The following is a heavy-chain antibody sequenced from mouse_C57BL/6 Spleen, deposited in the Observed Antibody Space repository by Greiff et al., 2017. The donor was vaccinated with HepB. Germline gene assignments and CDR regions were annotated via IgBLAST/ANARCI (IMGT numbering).Heavy chain of an antibody. V-gene: IGHV3-1*01. D-gene: IGHD2-5*01. Sequence: EVKLQESGPGLVKPSQSLSLPCTVTGYSITSGYDWHWIRHFPGNKLEWMGYISYSGSTNYNPSLKSRISITHDTSKNHFFLKLNSVTTEDTATYYCARRSTYYSNWYFDVWGTGTTVTVSS. CDR1: GYSITSGYD. J-gene: IGHJ1*03. CDR2: ISYSGST. CDR3: ARRSTYYSNWYFDV.